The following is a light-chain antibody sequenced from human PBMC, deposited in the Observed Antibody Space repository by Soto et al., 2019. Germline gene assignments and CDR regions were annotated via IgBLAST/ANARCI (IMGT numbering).Light chain of an antibody. V-gene: IGKV3D-20*02. CDR3: QQRSMTWT. CDR1: QGVSSNY. J-gene: IGKJ1*01. Sequence: VLKRSQDTLSLATGERATLSCRASQGVSSNYLAWYQQKSGQAPRLLLYGTSSRATGIPERFSGSGSGTDFTLTISSLEPEDFAVYYCQQRSMTWTFGQGTKVDIK. CDR2: GTS.